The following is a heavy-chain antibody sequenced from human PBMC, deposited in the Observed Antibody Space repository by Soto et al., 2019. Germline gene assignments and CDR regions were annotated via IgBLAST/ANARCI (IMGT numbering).Heavy chain of an antibody. D-gene: IGHD3-22*01. V-gene: IGHV4-59*01. CDR1: GGSISSYY. Sequence: SETLSLTCTVSGGSISSYYWSWIRQPPGKGLEWIGYIYYSGSTNYNPSLKSRVTISVDTSKNQFSLKLSSVTAADTAVYYCARESYYYDSSGYYLNWFDPWGQGTLVTVSS. CDR2: IYYSGST. J-gene: IGHJ5*02. CDR3: ARESYYYDSSGYYLNWFDP.